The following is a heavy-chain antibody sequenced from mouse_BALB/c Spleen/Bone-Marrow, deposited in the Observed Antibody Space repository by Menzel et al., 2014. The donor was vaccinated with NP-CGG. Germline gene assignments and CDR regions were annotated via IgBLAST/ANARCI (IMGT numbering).Heavy chain of an antibody. J-gene: IGHJ4*01. CDR1: GYTFSSYW. D-gene: IGHD2-14*01. CDR3: ARRYFYSMDY. Sequence: QVQLQQSGAELMKPGTSVKISCKATGYTFSSYWIEWVKQRPGLGLELIGEILPGSAITNYNEKFKGKATFTADTSSNTAYMQLSSLTSEDSAVYYCARRYFYSMDYWGQGTSVTVSS. V-gene: IGHV1-9*01. CDR2: ILPGSAIT.